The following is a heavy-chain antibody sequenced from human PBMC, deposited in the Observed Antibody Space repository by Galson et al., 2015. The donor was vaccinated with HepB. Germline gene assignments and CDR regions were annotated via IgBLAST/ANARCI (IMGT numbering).Heavy chain of an antibody. CDR1: GYSFTSYW. J-gene: IGHJ6*02. Sequence: QSGAEVKKPGESLRISCNGSGYSFTSYWISWVRQMPGKGLEWMGRIDPSDSYTNYSPSFQGHVTISAGKSISTAYLQWSSLKASDTAMYYCARRRKEPERPYGMDVWGQGTTVTVSS. V-gene: IGHV5-10-1*01. CDR3: ARRRKEPERPYGMDV. CDR2: IDPSDSYT. D-gene: IGHD1-26*01.